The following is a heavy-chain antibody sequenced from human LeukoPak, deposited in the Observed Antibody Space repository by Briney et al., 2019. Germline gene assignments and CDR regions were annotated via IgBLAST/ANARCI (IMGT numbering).Heavy chain of an antibody. Sequence: GGSLRLSCAASGFTFSSYAMSWVRQAPGKGLEWVSAISGSGGSTYYADSVKGRFTISRDNPKNTLYLQMNSLRAEDTAVYYCAKGNSGSYFVYFDYWGQGTLVTVSS. CDR3: AKGNSGSYFVYFDY. J-gene: IGHJ4*02. CDR2: ISGSGGST. CDR1: GFTFSSYA. D-gene: IGHD1-26*01. V-gene: IGHV3-23*01.